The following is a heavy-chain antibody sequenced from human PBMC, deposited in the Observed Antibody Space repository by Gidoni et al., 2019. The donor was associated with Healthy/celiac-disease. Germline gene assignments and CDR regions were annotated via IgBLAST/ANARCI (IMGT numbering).Heavy chain of an antibody. D-gene: IGHD3-3*01. CDR3: ARLNYDFWSGYYRSLVEFDY. Sequence: QLQLQESGPGLVKPSEPLSLTCTVSGGSISSSSYYWGWIRQPPGKGLEWIGSIYYSGSTYYNPSLKSRVTISVDTSKNQFSLKLSSVTAADTAVYYCARLNYDFWSGYYRSLVEFDYWGQGTLVTVSS. J-gene: IGHJ4*02. CDR2: IYYSGST. V-gene: IGHV4-39*01. CDR1: GGSISSSSYY.